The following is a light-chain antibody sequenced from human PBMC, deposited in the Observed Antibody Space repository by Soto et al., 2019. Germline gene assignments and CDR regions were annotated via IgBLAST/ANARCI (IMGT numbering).Light chain of an antibody. Sequence: QSVLTQPPSASGTPGQRVNISCSGSSSNIGSNYVYWYRQFPGTAPKLLIQRNNQRPSGVPARFSGSKSGTSASLAISGLRSEDEADYHCGGWDDSLSGPVFGGGTKVTVL. CDR2: RNN. V-gene: IGLV1-47*01. CDR1: SSNIGSNY. J-gene: IGLJ2*01. CDR3: GGWDDSLSGPV.